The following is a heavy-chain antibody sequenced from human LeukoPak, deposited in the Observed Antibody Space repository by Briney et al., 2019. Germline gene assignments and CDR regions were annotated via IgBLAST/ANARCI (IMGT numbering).Heavy chain of an antibody. D-gene: IGHD5-12*01. CDR2: IEQDGSEK. CDR1: GFTFSSYW. CDR3: ATLEWLRPDLDY. V-gene: IGHV3-7*01. J-gene: IGHJ4*02. Sequence: PGGSLRLSCAASGFTFSSYWMSWVRQAPGKGLEWVANIEQDGSEKYYVDSVKGRFTISRDNARNSLYLQMNSLRAEDTAVYYCATLEWLRPDLDYWGQGTLVTVSS.